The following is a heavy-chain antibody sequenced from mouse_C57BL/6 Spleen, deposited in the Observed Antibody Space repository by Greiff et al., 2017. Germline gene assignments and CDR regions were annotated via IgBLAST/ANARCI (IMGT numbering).Heavy chain of an antibody. V-gene: IGHV1-81*01. CDR1: GYTFTSYG. CDR2: IYPRSGNT. Sequence: VQLVESGAELARPGASVKLSCKASGYTFTSYGISWVKQRTGQGLEWIGEIYPRSGNTYYNEKFKGKATLTADKSSSTAYMELRSLTSEDSAVYFCATGGMIKAWFAYWGQGTLVTVSA. CDR3: ATGGMIKAWFAY. D-gene: IGHD2-4*01. J-gene: IGHJ3*01.